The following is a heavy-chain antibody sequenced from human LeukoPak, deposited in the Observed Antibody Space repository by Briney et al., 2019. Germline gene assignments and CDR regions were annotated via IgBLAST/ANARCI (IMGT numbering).Heavy chain of an antibody. Sequence: WASVKVSCKASGYTFTGYYMHWVRQAPGQGLEWMGWINPNSGGTNYAQKFQGRVTMTRDTSISTAYMELSRLRSDDTAVYYCAKSYGPTNWFDPWGQGTPVTVSS. V-gene: IGHV1-2*02. CDR3: AKSYGPTNWFDP. CDR1: GYTFTGYY. J-gene: IGHJ5*02. D-gene: IGHD2-8*01. CDR2: INPNSGGT.